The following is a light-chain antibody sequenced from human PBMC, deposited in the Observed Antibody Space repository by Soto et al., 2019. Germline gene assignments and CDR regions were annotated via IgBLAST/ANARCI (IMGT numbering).Light chain of an antibody. CDR1: QSVDRSY. J-gene: IGKJ2*01. Sequence: EIVLTQSPGTLSLSPGEGATLSCRASQSVDRSYLAWYQQKPGQAPRLLIFGANTRATGIPDRFSGSGSGTAFTLRISSPEPEDFAVFYCQQYGRSLLYTFGQGTKVEIK. V-gene: IGKV3-20*01. CDR3: QQYGRSLLYT. CDR2: GAN.